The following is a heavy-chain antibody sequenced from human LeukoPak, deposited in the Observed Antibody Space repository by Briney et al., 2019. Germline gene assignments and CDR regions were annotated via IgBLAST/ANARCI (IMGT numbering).Heavy chain of an antibody. Sequence: GGSLRLSCAASGFTLSSYSMNWVRQAPGKGLEGVANIKQDGSEKFYVDSLKGRFTIFRDNAKNSLYLQMNSLRAADTAVYYCARRGSCSSGYYAYYFDYWGQGTLVTVSS. CDR3: ARRGSCSSGYYAYYFDY. J-gene: IGHJ4*02. CDR1: GFTLSSYS. CDR2: IKQDGSEK. D-gene: IGHD6-19*01. V-gene: IGHV3-7*01.